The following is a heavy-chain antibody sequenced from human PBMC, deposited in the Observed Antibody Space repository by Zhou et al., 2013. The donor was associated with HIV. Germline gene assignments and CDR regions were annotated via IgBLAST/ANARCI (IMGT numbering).Heavy chain of an antibody. CDR3: ARGMATANAFDV. J-gene: IGHJ3*01. Sequence: VQLVQSGAEVKKPGATVKISCKVSGYTFTDYYMHWVQQAPGKGPEWMGWINPDSGDTKYALSFQGTVTMTRDTSISTAYLELRRLTSGDTAVYYCARGMATANAFDVWGQGTLVTVSS. CDR1: GYTFTDYY. CDR2: INPDSGDT. V-gene: IGHV1-2*02. D-gene: IGHD5-18*01.